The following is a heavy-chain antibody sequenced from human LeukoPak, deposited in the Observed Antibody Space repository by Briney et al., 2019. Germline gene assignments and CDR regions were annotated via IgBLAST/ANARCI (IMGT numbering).Heavy chain of an antibody. CDR2: IYYSGST. V-gene: IGHV4-39*01. CDR3: ARQAVTGTWYMDV. Sequence: SEILSFTCTVSGGSISSRSHHWGWIRQPPGKGLEWIGSIYYSGSTFYNPSLKSRVTISVDTSKNQFSLKLSSVTAADTAVYYCARQAVTGTWYMDVWGKGTTVTVSS. D-gene: IGHD6-19*01. J-gene: IGHJ6*03. CDR1: GGSISSRSHH.